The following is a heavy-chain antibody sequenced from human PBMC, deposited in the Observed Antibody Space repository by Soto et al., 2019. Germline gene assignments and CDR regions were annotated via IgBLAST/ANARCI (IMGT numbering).Heavy chain of an antibody. CDR3: ASADCTNGVCYRLDYYYGMDV. CDR2: IIPIFGTA. Sequence: QVQLVQSGAEVKKPGSSVNVSCKASGGTFSSYAISWVRQAPGQGLEWMGGIIPIFGTANYAQKFQGRVTITADESTSIAYMELSSLRFEDTAVYYCASADCTNGVCYRLDYYYGMDVWGQGTTVTVSS. D-gene: IGHD2-8*01. J-gene: IGHJ6*02. CDR1: GGTFSSYA. V-gene: IGHV1-69*01.